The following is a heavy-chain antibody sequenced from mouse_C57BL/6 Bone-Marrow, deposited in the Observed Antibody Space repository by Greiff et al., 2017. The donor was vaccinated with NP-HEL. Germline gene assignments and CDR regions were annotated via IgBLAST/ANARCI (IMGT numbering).Heavy chain of an antibody. Sequence: QVQLQQSGAELAKPGASVKLSCKASGYTFTSSWRNWVNQSPGRGRDWIGSINPGGGFTKDNQKFKDKATLTADKSSSTAYMQLSSLTYEYSAVYYFARGFYYPWFAYWGQGTLVTVSA. J-gene: IGHJ3*01. CDR2: INPGGGFT. CDR1: GYTFTSSW. V-gene: IGHV1-7*01. D-gene: IGHD1-1*01. CDR3: ARGFYYPWFAY.